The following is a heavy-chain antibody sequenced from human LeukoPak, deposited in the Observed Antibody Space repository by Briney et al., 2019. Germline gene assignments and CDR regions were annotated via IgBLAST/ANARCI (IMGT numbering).Heavy chain of an antibody. CDR1: GGSISSYY. V-gene: IGHV4-4*07. Sequence: SETLSLTCTVSGGSISSYYWSWIRQPAGKGLEWIGRIYTSGSTNYNPSLKSRVTMSVDTSKNQFSVKLSSVTAADTAVYYCARLAVYSSSWYEDYWGQGTLVTVSS. CDR3: ARLAVYSSSWYEDY. D-gene: IGHD6-13*01. CDR2: IYTSGST. J-gene: IGHJ4*02.